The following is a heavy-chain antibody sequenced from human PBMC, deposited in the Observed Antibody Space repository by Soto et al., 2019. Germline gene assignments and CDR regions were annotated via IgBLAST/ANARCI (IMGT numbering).Heavy chain of an antibody. CDR2: VYHSGSI. CDR1: GYSISSGYY. CDR3: ARLLYDSRGYYYFDY. D-gene: IGHD3-22*01. J-gene: IGHJ4*01. V-gene: IGHV4-38-2*01. Sequence: SETLSLTCAVSGYSISSGYYWGWLRQPPGKGLEWIGSVYHSGSIYHNPSLKSRVTLSVDTSKNEFSLNLNSVTAADTAVYYCARLLYDSRGYYYFDYWGQGTLVTVSS.